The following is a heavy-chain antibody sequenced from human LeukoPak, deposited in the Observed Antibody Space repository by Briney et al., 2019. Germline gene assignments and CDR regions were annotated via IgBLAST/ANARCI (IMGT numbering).Heavy chain of an antibody. CDR3: ARDLVFYSSSSTGFDP. V-gene: IGHV1-2*02. D-gene: IGHD6-6*01. J-gene: IGHJ5*02. CDR2: INPNSGGT. CDR1: GYTFTGYY. Sequence: ASVKVSCKASGYTFTGYYMHWVRQAPGQGLEWMGWINPNSGGTNYAQKFQGRVTMTRDTSISTAYMELSRLRSDDTAVYYCARDLVFYSSSSTGFDPWGQGTLVTVSS.